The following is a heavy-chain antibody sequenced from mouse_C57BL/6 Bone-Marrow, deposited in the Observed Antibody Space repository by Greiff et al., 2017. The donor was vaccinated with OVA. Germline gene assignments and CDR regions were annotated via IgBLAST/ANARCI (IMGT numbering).Heavy chain of an antibody. D-gene: IGHD1-1*01. CDR3: ANGVITTVVASFDY. V-gene: IGHV1-77*01. Sequence: QVQIQQSGAELVKPGASVKISCKASGYTFTDYYINWVKQRPGQGLEWIGKIDPGSGSTYYNEKFKGKATLTADKSSSTAYMQLSSLTSEDSAVYFCANGVITTVVASFDYWGQGTTLTVSS. CDR1: GYTFTDYY. CDR2: IDPGSGST. J-gene: IGHJ2*01.